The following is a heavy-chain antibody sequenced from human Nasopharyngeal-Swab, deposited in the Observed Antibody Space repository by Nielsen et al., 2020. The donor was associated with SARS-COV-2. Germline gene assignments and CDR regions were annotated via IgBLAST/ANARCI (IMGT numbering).Heavy chain of an antibody. Sequence: GESLKISCAASGFTFISYAMSWVRQAPGKGLEWVSAISGSGGSTYYADSVKGRFTISRDNSKNTLYLQMNSLRAEDTAVYYCAKSQFDGYYFDYWGQGTLVTVSS. CDR3: AKSQFDGYYFDY. J-gene: IGHJ4*02. CDR1: GFTFISYA. CDR2: ISGSGGST. D-gene: IGHD3-9*01. V-gene: IGHV3-23*01.